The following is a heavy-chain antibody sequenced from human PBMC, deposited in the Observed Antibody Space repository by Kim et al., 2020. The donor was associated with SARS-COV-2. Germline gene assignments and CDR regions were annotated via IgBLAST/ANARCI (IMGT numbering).Heavy chain of an antibody. CDR1: GFIFSNYY. V-gene: IGHV3-30*09. Sequence: GGSLRLSCAASGFIFSNYYMHWVRQAPGKGLEWVAEISPDGTDQYYLESVKGRFAISRDNSKNTLYVQMNSLRTEDTAVYYCAREFGNTRTPSDYWGQGTLVTVSS. J-gene: IGHJ4*02. CDR2: ISPDGTDQ. D-gene: IGHD3-16*01. CDR3: AREFGNTRTPSDY.